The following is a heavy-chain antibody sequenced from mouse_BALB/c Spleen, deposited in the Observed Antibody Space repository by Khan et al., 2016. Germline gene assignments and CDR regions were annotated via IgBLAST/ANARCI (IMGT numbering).Heavy chain of an antibody. CDR1: GYAFSSYW. Sequence: QVQLKQSGAELVRPGSSVKISCKASGYAFSSYWMNWVKQRPGQGLEWIGQIYPGDGDTNYNGKFKGKATLTADKSSSTAYMQLSSLTSEDSAVYFCARVGTSLMFAYWRRETMVTVSA. CDR3: ARVGTSLMFAY. J-gene: IGHJ3*01. D-gene: IGHD1-1*01. CDR2: IYPGDGDT. V-gene: IGHV1-80*01.